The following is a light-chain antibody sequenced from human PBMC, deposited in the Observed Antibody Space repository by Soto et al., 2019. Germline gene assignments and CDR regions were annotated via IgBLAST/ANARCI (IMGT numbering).Light chain of an antibody. CDR1: QVISND. CDR3: QKYNNAPRT. CDR2: AAS. J-gene: IGKJ1*01. Sequence: DIQMTQSPSSLSASVGYTVTITCRASQVISNDLAWYQQKPGQVPNLLIYAASTLQSGVPSLFSGSGSGTDFTLTISSLRPEDVATYYCQKYNNAPRTFGQGTKVEI. V-gene: IGKV1-27*01.